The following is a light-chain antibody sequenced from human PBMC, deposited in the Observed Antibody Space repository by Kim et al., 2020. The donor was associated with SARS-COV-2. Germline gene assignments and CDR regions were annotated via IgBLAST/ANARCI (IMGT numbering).Light chain of an antibody. J-gene: IGKJ4*01. CDR2: GAS. Sequence: SRGERENLSWRARQSVNSRYLAWYQQKPGQGLGLLIYGASGRATGSPDRFSGSGAGTDFTLTISRREPEDCAVYYGQQYDSGFLTVGGGTKVDIK. CDR1: QSVNSRY. CDR3: QQYDSGFLT. V-gene: IGKV3-20*01.